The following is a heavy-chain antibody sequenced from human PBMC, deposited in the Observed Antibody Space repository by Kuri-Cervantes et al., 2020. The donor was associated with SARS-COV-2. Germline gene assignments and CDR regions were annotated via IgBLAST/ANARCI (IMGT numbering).Heavy chain of an antibody. CDR2: IDPSDSYT. V-gene: IGHV5-10-1*01. D-gene: IGHD3-3*01. CDR3: ASTVAFWSGYYDY. CDR1: GYSFTSYW. J-gene: IGHJ4*02. Sequence: GESLKISCKGSGYSFTSYWISWVRQMPGKGLEWMGRIDPSDSYTNYSPSFQGHVTISADKSISTAYLQWSSLKASDTAMYYCASTVAFWSGYYDYWGQGTQVTVSS.